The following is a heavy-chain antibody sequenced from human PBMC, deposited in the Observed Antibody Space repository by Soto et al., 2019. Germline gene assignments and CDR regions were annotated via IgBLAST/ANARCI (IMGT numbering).Heavy chain of an antibody. Sequence: PGGSLRLSCAASGFTFSSYAMHWVRQAPGKGLEWVAVISYDGSNKYYADSVKGRFTISRDNSKNTLYLQMNSLRAEDTAVYYCARDTWRSDYYYGMDVWGQGTTVTVSS. V-gene: IGHV3-30-3*01. CDR1: GFTFSSYA. CDR2: ISYDGSNK. J-gene: IGHJ6*02. CDR3: ARDTWRSDYYYGMDV.